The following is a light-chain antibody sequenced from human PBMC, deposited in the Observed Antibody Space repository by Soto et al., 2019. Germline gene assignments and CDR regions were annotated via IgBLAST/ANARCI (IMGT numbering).Light chain of an antibody. CDR1: QSVSSY. CDR3: QQRSNWPPEIT. CDR2: DAS. V-gene: IGKV3-11*01. Sequence: EIVLTQSPATLSLSPGPRPTLSCRARQSVSSYLAWYQQKPGQAPRLLIHDASNRATGIPARFSGSGSGTDFTLTISSLEPEDFAVYYCQQRSNWPPEITFGQGTRLEIK. J-gene: IGKJ5*01.